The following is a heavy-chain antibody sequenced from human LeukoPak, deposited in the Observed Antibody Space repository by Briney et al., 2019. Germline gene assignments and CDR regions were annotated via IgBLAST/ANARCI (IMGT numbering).Heavy chain of an antibody. D-gene: IGHD6-13*01. J-gene: IGHJ6*03. V-gene: IGHV3-9*01. CDR1: GFTFDDYA. CDR3: AKDGAAGPYYMDV. Sequence: GGSLRLSCAASGFTFDDYAMHWVRQAPGKGLEWVSGISWYSGSIGYADSVKGRFTISRDNAKNSLYLQMNSLRAEDTALYYCAKDGAAGPYYMDVWGKGTTVTISS. CDR2: ISWYSGSI.